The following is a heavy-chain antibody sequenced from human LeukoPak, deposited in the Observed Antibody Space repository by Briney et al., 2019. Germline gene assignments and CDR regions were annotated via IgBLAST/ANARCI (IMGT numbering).Heavy chain of an antibody. CDR3: ARVATTGVDY. CDR2: MYTSGST. D-gene: IGHD4-11*01. J-gene: IGHJ4*02. CDR1: GGSISSYY. Sequence: SETLSLTCTVSGGSISSYYWSWVRQPAGKGLEWIGRMYTSGSTNYNPSLKSRVTISVDTSKNQFSLKLSSVTAADTAVYYCARVATTGVDYWGQGTLVTVSS. V-gene: IGHV4-4*07.